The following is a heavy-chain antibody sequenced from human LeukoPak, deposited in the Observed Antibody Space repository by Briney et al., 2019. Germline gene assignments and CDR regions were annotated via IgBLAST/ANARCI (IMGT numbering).Heavy chain of an antibody. CDR2: ISGSGDST. CDR3: ARRSGIAVAGAFDC. CDR1: GFTFSSYA. Sequence: GGSLRLSCAASGFTFSSYAMSWVRQAPGKGLEWVSGISGSGDSTYYADSVKGRFTISRDNSKNTLYLQMNSLRAEDTAVYYCARRSGIAVAGAFDCWGQGTLVTVSS. J-gene: IGHJ4*02. V-gene: IGHV3-23*01. D-gene: IGHD6-19*01.